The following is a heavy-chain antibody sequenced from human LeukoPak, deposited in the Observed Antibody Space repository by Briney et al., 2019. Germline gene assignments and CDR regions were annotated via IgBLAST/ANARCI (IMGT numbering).Heavy chain of an antibody. V-gene: IGHV3-7*05. Sequence: GGSLRLSCAASGFTFSSYWMSWVRQAPGKGLEWVANIKQDGSEKYYVDSVKGRFTISRDNAKNSLYLQMNSLRAEDTAVYYCARDSSGYWVDAFDIWGQGTMVTVSS. CDR2: IKQDGSEK. J-gene: IGHJ3*02. CDR1: GFTFSSYW. D-gene: IGHD3-22*01. CDR3: ARDSSGYWVDAFDI.